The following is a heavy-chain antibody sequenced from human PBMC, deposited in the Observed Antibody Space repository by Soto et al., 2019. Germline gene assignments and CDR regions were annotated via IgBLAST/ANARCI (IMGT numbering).Heavy chain of an antibody. D-gene: IGHD1-1*01. J-gene: IGHJ4*02. CDR3: ARGRYGDY. CDR1: GYAFTTYG. Sequence: QVHLVQSGAEVKKPGASVKVSCKGSGYAFTTYGITWVRQAPGQGLEWMGWISAHNGNTNYAQKLQGRVTVTRDTSTSTAYMELRSLISDDTPVYYCARGRYGDYWGQGALVTVSS. CDR2: ISAHNGNT. V-gene: IGHV1-18*01.